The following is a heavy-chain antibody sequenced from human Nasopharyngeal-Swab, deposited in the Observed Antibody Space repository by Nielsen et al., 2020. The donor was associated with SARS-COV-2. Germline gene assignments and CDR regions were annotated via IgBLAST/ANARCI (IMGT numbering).Heavy chain of an antibody. D-gene: IGHD3-16*01. CDR2: ISYDGSNK. V-gene: IGHV3-30*04. J-gene: IGHJ4*02. CDR1: GFTFSSYA. Sequence: GGSLRLSCAASGFTFSSYAMHWVRQAPGKGLEWVAVISYDGSNKYYADSVKGRFTISRDNSKNTLYLQMNSLRAEDTAVYYCARDMPLFGGVIDYWGQGTLVTVSS. CDR3: ARDMPLFGGVIDY.